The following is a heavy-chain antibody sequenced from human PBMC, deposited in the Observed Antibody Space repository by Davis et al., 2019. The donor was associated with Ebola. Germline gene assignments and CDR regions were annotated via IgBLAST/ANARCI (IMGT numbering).Heavy chain of an antibody. V-gene: IGHV3-23*01. Sequence: PGGSLRLSCAASGFTFSSDAMSWVRQAPGKGLEWVSVISATGGSTYYADSVKGRFTISRDNSKNTLYMEMSSLRAEDTALYYCAKSAGTPGWFGPWGQGTLVTVSS. CDR1: GFTFSSDA. CDR2: ISATGGST. CDR3: AKSAGTPGWFGP. J-gene: IGHJ5*02. D-gene: IGHD1-1*01.